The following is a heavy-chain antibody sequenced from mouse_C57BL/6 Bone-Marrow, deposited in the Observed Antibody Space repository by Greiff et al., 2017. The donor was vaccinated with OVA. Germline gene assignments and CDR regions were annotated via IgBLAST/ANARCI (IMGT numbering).Heavy chain of an antibody. D-gene: IGHD2-5*01. Sequence: VQLQQPGAELVMPGASVKLSCKASGYTFTSYWMHWVKQRPGQGLEWIGEIDPSDSYTNYNQKFKGKSTLTVDKSSSTAYMQLSSLTSEDSAVYYCAREYSNYPYYFDYWGQGTTRTVSS. CDR2: IDPSDSYT. CDR3: AREYSNYPYYFDY. V-gene: IGHV1-69*01. CDR1: GYTFTSYW. J-gene: IGHJ2*01.